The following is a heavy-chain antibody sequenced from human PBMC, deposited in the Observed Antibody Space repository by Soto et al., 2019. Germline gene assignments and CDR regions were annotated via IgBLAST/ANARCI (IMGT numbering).Heavy chain of an antibody. CDR2: IYHSGDT. V-gene: IGHV4-31*03. CDR3: ASTYSGDLDN. D-gene: IGHD1-26*01. Sequence: LSLTCSVPGDSMSSGAYYWSWIRQHPGKGLEWIAYIYHSGDTHYNPSPRSRITISVDTSKNQFSLKLTSVTDADTAGDYCASTYSGDLDNWGQGTLVTVSS. J-gene: IGHJ4*02. CDR1: GDSMSSGAYY.